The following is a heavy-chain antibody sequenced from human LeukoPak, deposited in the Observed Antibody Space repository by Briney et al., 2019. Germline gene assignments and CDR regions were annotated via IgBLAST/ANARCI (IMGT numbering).Heavy chain of an antibody. D-gene: IGHD3-10*01. J-gene: IGHJ4*02. CDR1: GGSIRSGTDY. CDR3: ARDYYGSGSYYDY. Sequence: SQTLSLTCTVSGGSIRSGTDYWSWIRQPAGKGLEWIGRIYMSGSTDYNPSFKSRVTMSVDTSKNQVSLKLRSVTAADTAVYYCARDYYGSGSYYDYWGQGTLVTVSS. V-gene: IGHV4-61*02. CDR2: IYMSGST.